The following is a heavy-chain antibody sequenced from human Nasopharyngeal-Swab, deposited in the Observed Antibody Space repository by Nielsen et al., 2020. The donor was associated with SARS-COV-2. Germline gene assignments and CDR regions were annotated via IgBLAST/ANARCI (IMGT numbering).Heavy chain of an antibody. Sequence: GESLKISCAASGFIFDDYAMNWVRQAPGKGLEWVSGITWNGGSIGYAESVKGRFTISRDSAKNSLYLQMNSLRAEDTALYYCARDKSSTVTTFDYWGQETLVTVSS. CDR2: ITWNGGSI. V-gene: IGHV3-20*04. CDR3: ARDKSSTVTTFDY. CDR1: GFIFDDYA. D-gene: IGHD4-17*01. J-gene: IGHJ4*02.